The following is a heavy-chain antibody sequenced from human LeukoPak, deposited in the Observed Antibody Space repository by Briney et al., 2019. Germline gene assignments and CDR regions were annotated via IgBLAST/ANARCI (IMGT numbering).Heavy chain of an antibody. V-gene: IGHV3-23*01. Sequence: QPGGSLRLSCIASGFTFSRFEMNWVRQAPGKGLEWVSAISGSGGSTYYADSVKGRFTISRDNSKNTLYLQMSSLRAEDTAVYYCAKIELYYYDSSGYKSWGQGTLVTVSS. CDR2: ISGSGGST. CDR3: AKIELYYYDSSGYKS. D-gene: IGHD3-22*01. CDR1: GFTFSRFE. J-gene: IGHJ4*02.